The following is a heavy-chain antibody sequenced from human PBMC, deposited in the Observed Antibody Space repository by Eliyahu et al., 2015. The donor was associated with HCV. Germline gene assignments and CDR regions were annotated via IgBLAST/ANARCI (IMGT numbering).Heavy chain of an antibody. D-gene: IGHD4-11*01. CDR3: ARGGYSKVDAFDI. V-gene: IGHV4-59*01. J-gene: IGHJ3*02. CDR2: IYYSGST. Sequence: QVQLQESGPGLVKPSEILSLTCTVSGGSISSYFWSWIRQPPGKGLEWIGYIYYSGSTTYHPSLKSRLTISVDTSKNQFFLKLRSVTAADTAVYYCARGGYSKVDAFDIWGQGTMVTVSS. CDR1: GGSISSYF.